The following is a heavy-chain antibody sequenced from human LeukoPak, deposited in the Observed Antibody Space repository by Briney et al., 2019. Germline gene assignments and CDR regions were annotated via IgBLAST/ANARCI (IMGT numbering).Heavy chain of an antibody. J-gene: IGHJ4*02. D-gene: IGHD5-12*01. Sequence: GGSLRLSCVASGITFSNYGMHWVRQAPGKGLEWVAFIRYDGNNKYYADSEKGRFTISRDNSRDTLYLQMNNLRIEDTAVYYCAKPTIGKGGPFDYWGQGTLVTVSS. CDR3: AKPTIGKGGPFDY. CDR2: IRYDGNNK. CDR1: GITFSNYG. V-gene: IGHV3-30*02.